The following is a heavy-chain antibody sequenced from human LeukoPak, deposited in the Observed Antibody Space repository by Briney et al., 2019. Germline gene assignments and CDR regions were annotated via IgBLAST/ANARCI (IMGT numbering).Heavy chain of an antibody. V-gene: IGHV3-48*03. D-gene: IGHD3-9*01. CDR2: ISSSGSTI. J-gene: IGHJ3*02. CDR3: ARDSRQYYDILTGYLAPYDAFDI. Sequence: PGGSLRLSCAASGFTFSSYEMNWVRQAPGKGLEWVSYISSSGSTIYYADSVKGRFTISRDNAKNSLYLQMNSLRAEDTAVYYCARDSRQYYDILTGYLAPYDAFDIWGQGTMVTVSS. CDR1: GFTFSSYE.